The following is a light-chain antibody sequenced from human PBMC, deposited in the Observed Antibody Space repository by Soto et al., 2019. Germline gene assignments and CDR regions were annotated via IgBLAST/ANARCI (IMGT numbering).Light chain of an antibody. CDR2: DAS. Sequence: EIVLTQSPATLSLSPGERATLSCRASQSVGSYLAWYQQKPGLAPRLLIYDASNRATGIPARFSGSGSGTDFTLTISSLEPEDFAVYYCPQRRSWHTFGQGTNLEIK. V-gene: IGKV3-11*01. CDR3: PQRRSWHT. J-gene: IGKJ2*01. CDR1: QSVGSY.